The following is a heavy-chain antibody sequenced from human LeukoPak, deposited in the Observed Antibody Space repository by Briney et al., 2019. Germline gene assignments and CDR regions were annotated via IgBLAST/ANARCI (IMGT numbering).Heavy chain of an antibody. CDR1: GYTFTGHY. D-gene: IGHD4-17*01. CDR3: ARKSDGDYFPDY. J-gene: IGHJ4*02. V-gene: IGHV1-2*02. CDR2: INPNSGGT. Sequence: GASVKVSCKASGYTFTGHYMHWVRQAPGQGLEWMGWINPNSGGTNYAQKFQGRVTMTTDTSINTVHVELTRLTSDDTAVYYCARKSDGDYFPDYWGQGTLVTVSS.